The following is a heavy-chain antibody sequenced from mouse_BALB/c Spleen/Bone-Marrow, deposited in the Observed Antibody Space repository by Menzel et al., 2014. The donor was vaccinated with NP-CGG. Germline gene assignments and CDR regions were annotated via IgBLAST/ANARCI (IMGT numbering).Heavy chain of an antibody. CDR2: INPYNDGT. D-gene: IGHD1-1*01. CDR3: ARSLLRYYAMDY. CDR1: GYTFTSYV. Sequence: VQLQQPGPELVKPGASVKMSCKASGYTFTSYVMHWVKQKPGQGLEWIGYINPYNDGTKYNEKFKGKATLTSDKSSSTAYMELGSLTSEDSAVYCCARSLLRYYAMDYWGQGASVTVSS. J-gene: IGHJ4*01. V-gene: IGHV1-14*01.